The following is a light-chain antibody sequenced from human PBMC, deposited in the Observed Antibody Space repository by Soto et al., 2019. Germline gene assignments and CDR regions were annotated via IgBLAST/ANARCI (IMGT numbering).Light chain of an antibody. CDR3: QQYGSSPPIT. Sequence: EIVLTQSPGTLSLSPGERATLSCRASQSVSSSYLARYQQKPGQAPRLLIYGASSRATGIPDRFSGSGSGTDFTLTISRLEPEDFALYYCQQYGSSPPITFGQGTRLEIK. CDR1: QSVSSSY. V-gene: IGKV3-20*01. J-gene: IGKJ5*01. CDR2: GAS.